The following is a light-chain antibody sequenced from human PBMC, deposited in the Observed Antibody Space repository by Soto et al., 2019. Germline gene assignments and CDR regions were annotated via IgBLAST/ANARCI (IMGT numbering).Light chain of an antibody. CDR2: GAS. CDR3: QKYNSAPPL. Sequence: DIQMTQSPSSLSASVGDRVTITCRASQGISNYLAWYQQKPGKVPKLLIYGASTLQSGVPSRFSGSGSGTDFTLTISGLQPEDVANYYCQKYNSAPPLFGGGTRVEIK. J-gene: IGKJ4*01. CDR1: QGISNY. V-gene: IGKV1-27*01.